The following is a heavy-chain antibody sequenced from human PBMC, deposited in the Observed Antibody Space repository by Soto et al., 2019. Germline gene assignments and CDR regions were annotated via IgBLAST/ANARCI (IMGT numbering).Heavy chain of an antibody. V-gene: IGHV4-30-4*01. CDR1: GGSINSGDYY. D-gene: IGHD3-10*01. CDR3: ARDRMVRGSSLQGDFYYYYGMDV. CDR2: IYYSGST. Sequence: SETLSLTCTVAGGSINSGDYYWNWIRQPPGKGLEWIGNIYYSGSTYYNSSLKSRLTISVDTSKHQFSLKLISVTAADTAAYYCARDRMVRGSSLQGDFYYYYGMDVWGQGTTVTGS. J-gene: IGHJ6*02.